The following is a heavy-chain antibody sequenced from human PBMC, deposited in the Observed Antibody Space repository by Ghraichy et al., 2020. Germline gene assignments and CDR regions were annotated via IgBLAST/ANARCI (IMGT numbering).Heavy chain of an antibody. CDR1: GGSISSSSYY. D-gene: IGHD6-19*01. CDR2: IYYSGST. J-gene: IGHJ4*02. Sequence: SQTLSLTCTVSGGSISSSSYYWGWIRQPPGKGLEWIGSIYYSGSTYYNPSLKSRVTISVDTSKNQFSLKLSSVTAADTAVYYCARQSKSYSSGWYSFQYYFDYWGQGTLVTVSS. CDR3: ARQSKSYSSGWYSFQYYFDY. V-gene: IGHV4-39*01.